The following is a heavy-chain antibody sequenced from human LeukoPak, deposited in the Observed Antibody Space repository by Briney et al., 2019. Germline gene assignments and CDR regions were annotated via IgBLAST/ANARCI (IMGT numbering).Heavy chain of an antibody. CDR3: ARDHSSTGWFDP. D-gene: IGHD2-2*01. CDR1: GFTLSRYS. CDR2: TNTFTGEI. J-gene: IGHJ5*02. Sequence: GGSLRLSCIASGFTLSRYSVNWVRQAPGKGLEWVSCTNTFTGEIFYAHSVRGRFTTSKDNRNNALHLQMNSLRDEDSAVYYCARDHSSTGWFDPWGQGTLVTVSS. V-gene: IGHV3-21*01.